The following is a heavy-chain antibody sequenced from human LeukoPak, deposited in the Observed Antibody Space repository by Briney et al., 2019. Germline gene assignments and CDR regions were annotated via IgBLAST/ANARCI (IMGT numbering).Heavy chain of an antibody. V-gene: IGHV4-34*01. Sequence: PGGSLRLSCAASGFTFSSYSMNWVRQAPGKGLEWIGEINHSGSTNYNPSLKSRVTISVDTSKNQFSLRLSSVIAADTAVYYCASRGEAIAAAGTRDYWGQGTLVTVSS. CDR3: ASRGEAIAAAGTRDY. CDR2: INHSGST. J-gene: IGHJ4*02. D-gene: IGHD6-13*01. CDR1: GFTFSSYS.